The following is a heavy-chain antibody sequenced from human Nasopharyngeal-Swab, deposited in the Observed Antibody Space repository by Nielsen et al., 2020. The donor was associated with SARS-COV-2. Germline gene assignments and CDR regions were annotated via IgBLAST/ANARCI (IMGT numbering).Heavy chain of an antibody. D-gene: IGHD3-22*01. CDR1: GFSVRTNY. CDR3: ARAAYDMSRGYYFDY. CDR2: IYSDGTT. Sequence: GESLKISCAASGFSVRTNYMSWVRQAPGKGLEWVSVIYSDGTTYYADSVKGRFTISREESKNTLYLLMNGLTAEDAAIYYCARAAYDMSRGYYFDYWGQGTLVTVSS. J-gene: IGHJ4*02. V-gene: IGHV3-53*01.